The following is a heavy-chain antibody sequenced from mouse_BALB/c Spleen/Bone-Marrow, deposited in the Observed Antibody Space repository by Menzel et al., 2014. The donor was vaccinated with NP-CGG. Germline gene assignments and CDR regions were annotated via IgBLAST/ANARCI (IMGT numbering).Heavy chain of an antibody. J-gene: IGHJ4*01. Sequence: EVKLVESGGDLVKPGGSLKLSCAASGFTFSNYGMSWVRQTPDKRLEWVATISSGGSYTYYPDSVKGRFTISRDNAKNTLYLQMSSLKSKDTAMYYCARRDGGPMDYWGQGTSVTVSS. CDR2: ISSGGSYT. CDR1: GFTFSNYG. CDR3: ARRDGGPMDY. D-gene: IGHD2-3*01. V-gene: IGHV5-6*02.